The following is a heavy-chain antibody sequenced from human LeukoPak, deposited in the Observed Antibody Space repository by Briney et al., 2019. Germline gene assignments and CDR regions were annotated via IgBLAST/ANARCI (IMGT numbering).Heavy chain of an antibody. Sequence: GGSLRLSCAASGFTFSNAWMSWVRQAPGKGLEWVGRIKSKTDGGTTDYAAPVKGRFTISRDDSKNTLYLQMNSLKTEDTAVYYCTTDKIYDYVWGSYSDDAFDIWGQGTMVTVSS. J-gene: IGHJ3*02. D-gene: IGHD3-16*01. CDR3: TTDKIYDYVWGSYSDDAFDI. V-gene: IGHV3-15*01. CDR1: GFTFSNAW. CDR2: IKSKTDGGTT.